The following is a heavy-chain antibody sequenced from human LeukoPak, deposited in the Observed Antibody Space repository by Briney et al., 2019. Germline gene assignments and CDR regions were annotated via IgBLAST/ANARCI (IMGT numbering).Heavy chain of an antibody. CDR1: GGSISSYY. J-gene: IGHJ4*02. D-gene: IGHD6-13*01. Sequence: SETLSLTCSVSGGSISSYYWGWIRQPPGKGLEWIGEINHSGSTNYNPSLKSRVTISVDTPKNQFSLKLSSVTAADTAVYYCARAVKCGLAAAGCSTFGYWGQGTLVTVSS. CDR2: INHSGST. CDR3: ARAVKCGLAAAGCSTFGY. V-gene: IGHV4-34*01.